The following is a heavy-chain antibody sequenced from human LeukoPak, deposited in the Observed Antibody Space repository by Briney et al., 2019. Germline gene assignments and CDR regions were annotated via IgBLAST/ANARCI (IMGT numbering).Heavy chain of an antibody. J-gene: IGHJ4*02. CDR3: PRQENDQYYHESVSRSFNY. Sequence: KPSETLSLTCTVSGGSISSSYYYWGWIRQPPRKGLEWIGSIFYSGSTNNNPSLKSRVTIFVETSKNQFSLKLSSVTAAHTAVYYCPRQENDQYYHESVSRSFNYCGQGILVAVSS. CDR1: GGSISSSYYY. CDR2: IFYSGST. D-gene: IGHD3-10*01. V-gene: IGHV4-39*01.